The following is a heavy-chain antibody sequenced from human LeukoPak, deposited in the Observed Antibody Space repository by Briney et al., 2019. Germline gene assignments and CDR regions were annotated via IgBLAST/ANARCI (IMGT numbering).Heavy chain of an antibody. D-gene: IGHD2-2*01. J-gene: IGHJ5*02. CDR3: ARGGPGDQLPNWFDP. V-gene: IGHV4-34*01. CDR1: GGSFSGYY. Sequence: SETLSLTCAVYGGSFSGYYWSWIRQPPGKGLEWIGEINHSGSTNYNPSLKSRVTISVDTSKNQFSLKLSSVTAADPAVYYCARGGPGDQLPNWFDPWGQGTLVTVSS. CDR2: INHSGST.